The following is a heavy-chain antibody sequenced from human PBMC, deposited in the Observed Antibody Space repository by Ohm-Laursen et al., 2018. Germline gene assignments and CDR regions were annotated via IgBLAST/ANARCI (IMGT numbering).Heavy chain of an antibody. D-gene: IGHD6-6*01. CDR2: IYYSGSA. V-gene: IGHV4-59*01. J-gene: IGHJ5*02. Sequence: SETLSLTCTVSGGSINGYYWSWIRQPPGKGLEWIGYIYYSGSANYNPSLKSRVTISVDTSKNQFSLKLSSVTAADTAVYYCARGLPSQGVDPWGQGTLVTVSS. CDR1: GGSINGYY. CDR3: ARGLPSQGVDP.